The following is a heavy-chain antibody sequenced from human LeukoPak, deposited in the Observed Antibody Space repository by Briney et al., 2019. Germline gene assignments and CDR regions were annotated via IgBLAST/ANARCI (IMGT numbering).Heavy chain of an antibody. CDR3: ARESSSSPYYFDY. Sequence: PGGSLRLSCAASGFTFSHYGVHWVRQAPGKGLEWVAVISYDGSNKYYVESVKGRFTISRDNSKNTLYLQMNSLRAEDTAVYYRARESSSSPYYFDYWGQGTLVTVSS. J-gene: IGHJ4*02. V-gene: IGHV3-30*03. CDR1: GFTFSHYG. D-gene: IGHD6-6*01. CDR2: ISYDGSNK.